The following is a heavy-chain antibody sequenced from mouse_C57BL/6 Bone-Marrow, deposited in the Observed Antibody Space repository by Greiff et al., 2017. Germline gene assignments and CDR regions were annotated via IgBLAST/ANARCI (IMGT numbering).Heavy chain of an antibody. CDR3: AIGSSLYYYAMDY. D-gene: IGHD1-1*01. CDR2: IHPSDSDP. Sequence: QVQLQQPGAELVKPGASVKVSCKASGYTFTSYWMHWVKQRPGQGLEWIGRIHPSDSDPNYNQMFKGKATLTVANSSSTAYMQLSSLTSDDSAVYYCAIGSSLYYYAMDYWGQGTSVTVSS. J-gene: IGHJ4*01. CDR1: GYTFTSYW. V-gene: IGHV1-74*01.